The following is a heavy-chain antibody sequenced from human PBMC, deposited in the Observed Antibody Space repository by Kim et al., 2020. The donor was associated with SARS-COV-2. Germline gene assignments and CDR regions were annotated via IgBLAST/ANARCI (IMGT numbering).Heavy chain of an antibody. CDR2: INADNTNT. J-gene: IGHJ4*02. D-gene: IGHD1-1*01. Sequence: ASVKVSCKASGYTFSDYAMHWVRRAPGQRLEWMGWINADNTNTIYSEKLQGRVTITRDASASTAYMELSSLRSEDTALYYCARESARSTGIDFHYLGQG. CDR1: GYTFSDYA. V-gene: IGHV1-3*01. CDR3: ARESARSTGIDFHY.